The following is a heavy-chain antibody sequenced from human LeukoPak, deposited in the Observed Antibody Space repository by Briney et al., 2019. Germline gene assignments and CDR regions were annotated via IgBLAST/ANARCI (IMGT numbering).Heavy chain of an antibody. Sequence: GGSLRLSCAASGFTFSSYSMNWVRQAPGKGLEWVSYISSSSSTIYYADSVKGRFTISRDNAKNSLYLQMNSLRAEDTAVYYCARERLGGSYYGMDAWGQGTTVTVSS. CDR2: ISSSSSTI. V-gene: IGHV3-48*04. CDR3: ARERLGGSYYGMDA. D-gene: IGHD3-16*01. CDR1: GFTFSSYS. J-gene: IGHJ6*02.